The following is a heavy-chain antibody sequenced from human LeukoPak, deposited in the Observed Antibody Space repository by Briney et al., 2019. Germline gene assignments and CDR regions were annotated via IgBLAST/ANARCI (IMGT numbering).Heavy chain of an antibody. CDR3: ARASTIAEQWLVEDWYFDY. J-gene: IGHJ4*02. V-gene: IGHV1-69*02. D-gene: IGHD6-19*01. Sequence: SVKVSCKASGGTFSSYTISWVRQAPGQGLEWMGRIIPILGIANYAQKFQGRVTITADKSTSTAYMELSSLRSEDTAVYYCARASTIAEQWLVEDWYFDYWGQGTLVTVSS. CDR2: IIPILGIA. CDR1: GGTFSSYT.